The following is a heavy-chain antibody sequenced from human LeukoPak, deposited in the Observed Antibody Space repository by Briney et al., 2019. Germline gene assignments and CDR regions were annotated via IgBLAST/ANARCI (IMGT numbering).Heavy chain of an antibody. CDR3: ARGRFRGQRSVLDY. V-gene: IGHV4-34*01. D-gene: IGHD2-21*01. Sequence: PSETLSLTCAVYGGSFSGYYWSWIRQPPGKGLEWIGEINHSGSTNYNPSLKSRVTISVDTSKNQYPLKLSSVTAADTAVYYCARGRFRGQRSVLDYWGQGTLVSVSS. CDR1: GGSFSGYY. CDR2: INHSGST. J-gene: IGHJ4*02.